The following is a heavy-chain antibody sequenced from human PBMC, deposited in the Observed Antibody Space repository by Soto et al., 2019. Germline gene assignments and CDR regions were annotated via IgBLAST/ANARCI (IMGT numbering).Heavy chain of an antibody. CDR2: IIPMFGSP. Sequence: VHLVQSGAEVKKPGSSVKVSCKASGGTFNTDSITWLRQAPGRSLEWLGGIIPMFGSPKYAPMFQGRVIIAADESTTTAYMELSSLRSEDTAVYCCTREVVTVTTLGYFDSWGQGTLVTVSS. CDR1: GGTFNTDS. CDR3: TREVVTVTTLGYFDS. D-gene: IGHD4-17*01. J-gene: IGHJ4*02. V-gene: IGHV1-69*01.